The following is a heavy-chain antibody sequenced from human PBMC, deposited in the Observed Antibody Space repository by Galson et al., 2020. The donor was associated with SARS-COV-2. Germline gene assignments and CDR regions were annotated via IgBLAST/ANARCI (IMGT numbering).Heavy chain of an antibody. CDR2: INPNSGGT. CDR1: GYTFTGYY. J-gene: IGHJ4*02. D-gene: IGHD3-22*01. Sequence: GESLKISCKASGYTFTGYYMHWVRQAPGQGLEWMGWINPNSGGTNYAQKFQGRVTMTRDTSISTAYMELSRLRSDDTAVYYCARGKFYYDSSGYYYFDYWGQGTLVTVSS. V-gene: IGHV1-2*02. CDR3: ARGKFYYDSSGYYYFDY.